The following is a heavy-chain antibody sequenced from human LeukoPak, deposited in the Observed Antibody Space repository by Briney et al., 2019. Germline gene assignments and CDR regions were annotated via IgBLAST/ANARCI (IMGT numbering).Heavy chain of an antibody. V-gene: IGHV3-7*01. Sequence: PGGSLRLSCAASGFTFSSYAMHWVRQAPGKGLEWVANIKQDESEKKYVDSVKGRFTISRDNAKNSLYLQMNSLRADDTAVYYCARDGGAHSHLPTSPIDYWGQGTLVTVSS. CDR1: GFTFSSYA. CDR3: ARDGGAHSHLPTSPIDY. J-gene: IGHJ4*02. D-gene: IGHD3-10*01. CDR2: IKQDESEK.